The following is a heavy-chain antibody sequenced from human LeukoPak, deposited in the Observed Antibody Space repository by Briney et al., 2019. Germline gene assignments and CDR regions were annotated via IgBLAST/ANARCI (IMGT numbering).Heavy chain of an antibody. Sequence: PGGSLRLSCAASGFSVSSNYISWVRQAPGKGLEWVSVIYSGGSTKYADSVKARFTISRDSSKNTVYLQMNSLRAEDTAVYYCAKEGEYYDSSGYYYWLPFDYWGQGTLVTVSS. D-gene: IGHD3-22*01. CDR1: GFSVSSNY. V-gene: IGHV3-53*01. CDR3: AKEGEYYDSSGYYYWLPFDY. J-gene: IGHJ4*02. CDR2: IYSGGST.